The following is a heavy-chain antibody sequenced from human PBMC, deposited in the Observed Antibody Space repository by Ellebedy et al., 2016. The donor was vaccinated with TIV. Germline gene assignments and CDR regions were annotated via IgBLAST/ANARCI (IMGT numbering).Heavy chain of an antibody. Sequence: GESLKISCAASGFNFRSYWMTWVRQAPGKGLEWVAKIRQEGDEIYYVESVKGRFTISRDNAKNSLLLQMNSLRVADTAVYYCARRASYGDYAVQVNPWFDPWGQGTLVTVSS. CDR3: ARRASYGDYAVQVNPWFDP. CDR2: IRQEGDEI. CDR1: GFNFRSYW. V-gene: IGHV3-7*01. D-gene: IGHD4-17*01. J-gene: IGHJ5*02.